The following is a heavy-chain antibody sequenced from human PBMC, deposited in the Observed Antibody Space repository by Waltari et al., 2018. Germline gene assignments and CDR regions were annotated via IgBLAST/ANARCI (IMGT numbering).Heavy chain of an antibody. CDR3: AKSHLLYFDWWGGMDV. V-gene: IGHV3-30*18. J-gene: IGHJ6*02. CDR1: EFPFSNYG. Sequence: QARLVESGGGVVQPGKTLRLSCVGSEFPFSNYGMHWVRQAPGKGLEWVAVVSYDGRKEYYADSLKGRFTISRDNSKSTLYLEMNGLTVEDTATYYCAKSHLLYFDWWGGMDVWGQGTTVTVSS. D-gene: IGHD3-9*01. CDR2: VSYDGRKE.